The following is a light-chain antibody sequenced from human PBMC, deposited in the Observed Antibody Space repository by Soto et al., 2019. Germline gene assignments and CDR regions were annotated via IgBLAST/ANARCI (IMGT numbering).Light chain of an antibody. J-gene: IGLJ2*01. CDR3: QSYDSSLSGSL. CDR2: GNN. CDR1: SSNIGAGYD. V-gene: IGLV1-40*01. Sequence: QSVLTQPPSVSGAPGQRVTVSCTGSSSNIGAGYDVHWYQQLPGTAPKLLVYGNNNRPSGVPDRFSGSKSGTSASLAIPGLQAEDEADYYCQSYDSSLSGSLFGGGTKLTFL.